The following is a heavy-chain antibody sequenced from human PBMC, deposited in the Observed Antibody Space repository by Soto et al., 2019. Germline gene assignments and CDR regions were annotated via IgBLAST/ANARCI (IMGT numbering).Heavy chain of an antibody. CDR3: VKDIVVVPAAMSGYYYYGMDV. CDR1: GFTFSSYA. Sequence: GGSLRLSCSASGFTFSSYAMHWVRQAPGKGLEYVSAISSNGGSTYYADSVKGRFTISRDNSKNTLYLQMSSLRAEDTAVYYCVKDIVVVPAAMSGYYYYGMDVWGQGTTVTVSS. J-gene: IGHJ6*02. V-gene: IGHV3-64D*08. CDR2: ISSNGGST. D-gene: IGHD2-2*01.